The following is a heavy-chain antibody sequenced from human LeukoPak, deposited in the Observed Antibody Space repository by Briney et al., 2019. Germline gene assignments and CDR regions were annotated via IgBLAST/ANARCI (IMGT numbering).Heavy chain of an antibody. Sequence: PGRSLRLSYAASGFTFSSYEMNWVRQAPGKGLEWVSYISSSGSTIYYADSVKGRFTISRDNAKNSLYLQMNSLRAEDTAVYYCARGGNYYDSSGYYWNWYFDLWGRGTPVTVSS. V-gene: IGHV3-48*03. CDR1: GFTFSSYE. J-gene: IGHJ2*01. D-gene: IGHD3-22*01. CDR2: ISSSGSTI. CDR3: ARGGNYYDSSGYYWNWYFDL.